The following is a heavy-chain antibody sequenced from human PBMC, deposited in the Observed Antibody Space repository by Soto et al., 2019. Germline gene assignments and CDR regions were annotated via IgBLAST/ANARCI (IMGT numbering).Heavy chain of an antibody. J-gene: IGHJ1*01. V-gene: IGHV1-69*13. D-gene: IGHD5-12*01. Sequence: GASVKVSCKASGGTFSSYAISWVRQAPGQGLEWMGGIIPIFGTANYAQKFQGRVTITADESTSTAYMELSSLRSEDTAVYYCARTEMATKHSEYFQHWGQGTLVTVSS. CDR1: GGTFSSYA. CDR2: IIPIFGTA. CDR3: ARTEMATKHSEYFQH.